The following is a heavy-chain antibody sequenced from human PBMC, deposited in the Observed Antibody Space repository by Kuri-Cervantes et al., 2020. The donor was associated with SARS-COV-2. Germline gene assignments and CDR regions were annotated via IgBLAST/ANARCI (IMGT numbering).Heavy chain of an antibody. CDR2: INPNSGGT. V-gene: IGHV1-2*02. CDR1: GYTFTGHY. Sequence: ASVKVSCKASGYTFTGHYMHWVRQAPGQGLEWMGWINPNSGGTNYAQKFQGRVTMTRDTSISTAYMELSRLRSDDTAVYYCARGITFGGVIVIGMGSDYMDVWGKGTTVTVSS. D-gene: IGHD3-16*02. J-gene: IGHJ6*03. CDR3: ARGITFGGVIVIGMGSDYMDV.